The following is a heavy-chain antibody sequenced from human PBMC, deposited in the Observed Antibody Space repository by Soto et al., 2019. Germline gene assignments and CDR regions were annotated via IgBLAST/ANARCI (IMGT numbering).Heavy chain of an antibody. CDR3: ARGYSYGYYYYGMDV. J-gene: IGHJ6*02. V-gene: IGHV1-69*13. Sequence: SVKVSCKASGGTFSSYAISWVRQAPGQGLEWMGGIIPIFGTANYAQKFQGRVTITADESTSTAYMELSSLRSEDTAVYYCARGYSYGYYYYGMDVWGQGTTVTVSS. CDR1: GGTFSSYA. D-gene: IGHD5-18*01. CDR2: IIPIFGTA.